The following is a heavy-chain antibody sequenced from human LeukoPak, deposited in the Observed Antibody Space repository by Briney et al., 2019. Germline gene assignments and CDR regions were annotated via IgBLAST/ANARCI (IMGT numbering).Heavy chain of an antibody. J-gene: IGHJ5*02. D-gene: IGHD2-2*01. CDR1: GFTFNSYA. CDR3: VKGYCSSTSCQKYNWFDP. CDR2: ISSSGGNT. Sequence: GGSLRLSCSASGFTFNSYAMHCVRQAPGKGLQHVSAISSSGGNTYYADSVKGRFTISRDNSKNTLYLQMSSLRAEDTAVYYCVKGYCSSTSCQKYNWFDPWGQGTLVTVSS. V-gene: IGHV3-64D*06.